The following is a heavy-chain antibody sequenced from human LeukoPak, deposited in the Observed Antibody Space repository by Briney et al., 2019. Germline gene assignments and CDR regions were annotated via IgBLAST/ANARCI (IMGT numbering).Heavy chain of an antibody. CDR3: ARDESRSGFKKYYYMDV. V-gene: IGHV1-46*01. J-gene: IGHJ6*03. CDR2: INPSGGST. D-gene: IGHD3-3*01. Sequence: ASVKVSCKASGYTFTSYYMHWVRQAPGQGLEWMGIINPSGGSTSYAQRFQGRVTMTRDTSTSTVYVELSSLRSEDTAVYYCARDESRSGFKKYYYMDVWGKGTTVTVSS. CDR1: GYTFTSYY.